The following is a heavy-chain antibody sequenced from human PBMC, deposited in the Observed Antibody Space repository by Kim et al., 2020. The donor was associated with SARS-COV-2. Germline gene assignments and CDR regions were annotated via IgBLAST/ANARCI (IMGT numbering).Heavy chain of an antibody. CDR2: IYYSGST. CDR1: GVFFSLGGYY. Sequence: SETLSLTCTVSGVFFSLGGYYWSWIRQHPGKSLEWIGYIYYSGSTYYNPYLKSRVTISVDTSKNQFSLKLSSVTAADTAVYYCAREADDLFLDAFDIWGQGTMVTVSS. CDR3: AREADDLFLDAFDI. V-gene: IGHV4-31*03. D-gene: IGHD1-1*01. J-gene: IGHJ3*02.